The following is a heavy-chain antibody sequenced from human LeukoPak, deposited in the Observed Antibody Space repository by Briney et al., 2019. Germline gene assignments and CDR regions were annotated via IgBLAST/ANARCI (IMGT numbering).Heavy chain of an antibody. V-gene: IGHV4-34*01. Sequence: PSETLSLTCAVYGGSFSGYYWSWIRQPPGKGLEWIGEINHSGSTNYSPSLKSRVTISVDTSKNQFSLKLSSVTAADTAVYYCARNLGSGFAFDYWGQGTLVTVSS. CDR3: ARNLGSGFAFDY. CDR1: GGSFSGYY. D-gene: IGHD3-22*01. J-gene: IGHJ4*02. CDR2: INHSGST.